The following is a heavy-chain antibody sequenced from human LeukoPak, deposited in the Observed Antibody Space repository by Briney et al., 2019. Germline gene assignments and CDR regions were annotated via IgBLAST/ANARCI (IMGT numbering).Heavy chain of an antibody. V-gene: IGHV3-74*01. D-gene: IGHD3-16*01. J-gene: IGHJ4*02. CDR2: INSDGSST. CDR1: GFTFRSYW. CDR3: ARGIMITFGGSLDY. Sequence: PGGSLRLSCAASGFTFRSYWMHWVRQAPGKGLVWVSSINSDGSSTSYADSVKGRFTISRDNAKNTLYLQMNSLRAEDTAVYYCARGIMITFGGSLDYWGQGTLVTVSS.